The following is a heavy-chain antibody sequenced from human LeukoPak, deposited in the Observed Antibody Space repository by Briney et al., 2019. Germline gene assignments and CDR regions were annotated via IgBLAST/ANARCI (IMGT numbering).Heavy chain of an antibody. CDR3: ARGVVSYFDY. Sequence: SETLSLTCTVSIGSISSNNYYWGWIRQPPGKGLEWIGYIYYSGSTNYNPSLKSRVTISVDTSKNQFSLKLSSVTAADTAVYYCARGVVSYFDYWGQGTLVTVSS. J-gene: IGHJ4*02. V-gene: IGHV4-61*05. D-gene: IGHD2-2*01. CDR1: IGSISSNNYY. CDR2: IYYSGST.